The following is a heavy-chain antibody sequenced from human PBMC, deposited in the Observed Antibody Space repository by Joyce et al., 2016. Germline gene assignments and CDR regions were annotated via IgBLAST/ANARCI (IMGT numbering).Heavy chain of an antibody. D-gene: IGHD5-24*01. Sequence: EVHLMESGGGLVQPGGSLRLSCAASAFTFGRYSMTWVRQAPGKGLECVSYISARGRSIYYADSVRGRFTISRDNARNSLYLQMNSLRGDDTAVYFCARVGDGDNSGNNFDFWGQGTLVAVSS. CDR3: ARVGDGDNSGNNFDF. CDR2: ISARGRSI. J-gene: IGHJ4*02. V-gene: IGHV3-48*04. CDR1: AFTFGRYS.